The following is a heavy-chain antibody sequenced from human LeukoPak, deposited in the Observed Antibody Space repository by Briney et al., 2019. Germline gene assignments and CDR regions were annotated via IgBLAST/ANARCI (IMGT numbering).Heavy chain of an antibody. CDR2: ISSSGSTI. J-gene: IGHJ5*02. Sequence: PGGSPRLSCAASGFTFSSYEMNWVRQAPGKGLEWVSYISSSGSTIYYADSVKGRFTISRDNAKNSLYLQMNSLRAEDTAVYYCARDGNLAVAGRWFDPWGQGTLVTVSS. V-gene: IGHV3-48*03. D-gene: IGHD6-19*01. CDR3: ARDGNLAVAGRWFDP. CDR1: GFTFSSYE.